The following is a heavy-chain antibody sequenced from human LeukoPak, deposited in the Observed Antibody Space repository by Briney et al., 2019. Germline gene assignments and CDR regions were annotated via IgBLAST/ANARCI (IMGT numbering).Heavy chain of an antibody. CDR1: GYTFTGYY. Sequence: ASVKVSCKASGYTFTGYYMHWVRQAPGQGLEWMGWMNPNSGNTGYAQKFQGRVTMTRNTSISTAYMELSSLRSEDTAVYYCARGLHYDFWSGYPYYYYYGMDVWGQGTTVTVSS. CDR3: ARGLHYDFWSGYPYYYYYGMDV. D-gene: IGHD3-3*01. CDR2: MNPNSGNT. V-gene: IGHV1-8*02. J-gene: IGHJ6*02.